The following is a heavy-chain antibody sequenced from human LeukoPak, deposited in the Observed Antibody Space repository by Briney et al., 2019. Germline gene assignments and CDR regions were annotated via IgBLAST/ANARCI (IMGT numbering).Heavy chain of an antibody. Sequence: SETLSLTCAVFGGSFSGYYWSWIRQSPGKGLEWIGEVNHVESTNDNPSLKSRVTTSVDTSKNQFSLTLSSVTAADTAVYYCARAVLTYSRGSYSYNLNVWGKGTTVIVSS. D-gene: IGHD6-13*01. CDR3: ARAVLTYSRGSYSYNLNV. CDR2: VNHVEST. V-gene: IGHV4-34*01. J-gene: IGHJ6*03. CDR1: GGSFSGYY.